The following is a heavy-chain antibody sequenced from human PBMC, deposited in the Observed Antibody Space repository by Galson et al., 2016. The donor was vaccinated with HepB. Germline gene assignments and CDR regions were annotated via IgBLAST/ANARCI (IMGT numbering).Heavy chain of an antibody. V-gene: IGHV1-69*13. D-gene: IGHD6-19*01. J-gene: IGHJ4*02. CDR1: GGTFNRYA. CDR3: ARGSSWHKFFDY. Sequence: SVKVSCKASGGTFNRYAISWVRQAPGQGLQWIGGIIPIFGTAKYAEEFQGRVTITADESTSTAYMELSSLRSEDTAVYYCARGSSWHKFFDYWGRGTLVTVSS. CDR2: IIPIFGTA.